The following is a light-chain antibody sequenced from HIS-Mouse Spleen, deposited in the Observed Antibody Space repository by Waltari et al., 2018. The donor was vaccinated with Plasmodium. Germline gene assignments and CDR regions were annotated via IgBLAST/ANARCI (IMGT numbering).Light chain of an antibody. CDR3: QQYNSYSWT. J-gene: IGKJ1*01. CDR2: KAS. CDR1: QSISSW. Sequence: DIQMTPSPSTLSASVGDRVPITCRASQSISSWLAWYQQKPGKAPKLLSYKASSLESGVPSRFSGSGSGTEFTLTISSLQPDDFATYYCQQYNSYSWTFGQGTKVEIK. V-gene: IGKV1-5*03.